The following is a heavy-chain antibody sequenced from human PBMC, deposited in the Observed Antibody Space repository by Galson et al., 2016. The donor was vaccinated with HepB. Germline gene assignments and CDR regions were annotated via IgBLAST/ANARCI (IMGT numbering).Heavy chain of an antibody. J-gene: IGHJ4*02. CDR1: GFRFSSYG. Sequence: SLRLSCAASGFRFSSYGMHWVRQAPGKGLEWVAVTSYDGNKQYYADSVKGRVTISRDKSKNTLYLQMDSLKVEDTAVYYCAKDPYYYGSGGYYFDYWGQGTQVTVSS. CDR3: AKDPYYYGSGGYYFDY. V-gene: IGHV3-30*18. D-gene: IGHD3-10*01. CDR2: TSYDGNKQ.